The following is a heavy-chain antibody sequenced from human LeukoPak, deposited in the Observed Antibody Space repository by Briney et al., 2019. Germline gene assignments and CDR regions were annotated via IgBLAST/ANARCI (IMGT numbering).Heavy chain of an antibody. D-gene: IGHD3-16*01. CDR1: DGSISYFY. Sequence: PSETLSLTCTVSDGSISYFYWSWIRQPPGKGLEWIGSIYHSGSTYYNPSLKSRVTISVDTSKNQFSLKLSSVTAADTAVYYCARGGMITFGAINWFDPWGQGTQVTVSS. CDR2: IYHSGST. CDR3: ARGGMITFGAINWFDP. J-gene: IGHJ5*02. V-gene: IGHV4-38-2*02.